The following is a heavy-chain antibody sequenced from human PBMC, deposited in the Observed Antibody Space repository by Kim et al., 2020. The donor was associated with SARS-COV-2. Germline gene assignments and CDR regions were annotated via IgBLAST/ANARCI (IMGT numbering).Heavy chain of an antibody. Sequence: ASVKVSCKASGGTFSSYAISWVRQAPGQGLEWMGGIIPIFGTANYAQKFQGRVTITADESTSTAYMELSSLRSEDTAVYYCARATKSITMVRGVTDYYYYCGMDVWGQGTTVTVSS. D-gene: IGHD3-10*01. J-gene: IGHJ6*02. CDR1: GGTFSSYA. CDR2: IIPIFGTA. V-gene: IGHV1-69*13. CDR3: ARATKSITMVRGVTDYYYYCGMDV.